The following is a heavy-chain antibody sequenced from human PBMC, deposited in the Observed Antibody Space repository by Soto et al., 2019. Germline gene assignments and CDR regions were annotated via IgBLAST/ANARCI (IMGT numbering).Heavy chain of an antibody. J-gene: IGHJ3*02. Sequence: SVKVSCKASGGTFSSYAISWVRQAPGQGLEWMGGIIPIFGTANYAQKFQGRVTITADESTSTAYMELSSLRSEDTAVYYCARETATNQWLAADAFDIWGQGTMVTVSS. D-gene: IGHD6-19*01. V-gene: IGHV1-69*13. CDR1: GGTFSSYA. CDR2: IIPIFGTA. CDR3: ARETATNQWLAADAFDI.